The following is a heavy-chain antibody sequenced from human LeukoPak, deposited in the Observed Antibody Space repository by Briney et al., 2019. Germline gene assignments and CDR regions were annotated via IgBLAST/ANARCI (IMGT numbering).Heavy chain of an antibody. J-gene: IGHJ3*02. Sequence: SETLSLTCTVSGGSISSYVWSWIRQPPGKGLEWIGYIYYSGSTNYNPSLKSRVTIAVDRSKNQFSLKLSSVTAADTAVYYCARNDGDIWGQGTMVTVSS. D-gene: IGHD3-16*01. CDR3: ARNDGDI. V-gene: IGHV4-59*08. CDR1: GGSISSYV. CDR2: IYYSGST.